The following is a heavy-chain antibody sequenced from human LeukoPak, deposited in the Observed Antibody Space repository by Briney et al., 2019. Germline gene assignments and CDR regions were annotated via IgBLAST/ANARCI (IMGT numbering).Heavy chain of an antibody. J-gene: IGHJ4*02. CDR3: ARVVTMVRGVQVGDY. Sequence: ASVKVSCKASGYTFTSYGISWVRQAPGQALEWMGWISAYNGNTNYAQKLQGRVTMTTDTCTSTAYMELMSLRSDDTDVYYCARVVTMVRGVQVGDYWGQGTLVTVSS. CDR1: GYTFTSYG. V-gene: IGHV1-18*04. CDR2: ISAYNGNT. D-gene: IGHD3-10*01.